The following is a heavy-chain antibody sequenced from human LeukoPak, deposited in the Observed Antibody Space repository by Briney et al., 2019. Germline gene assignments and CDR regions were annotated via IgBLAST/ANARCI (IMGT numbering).Heavy chain of an antibody. V-gene: IGHV1-18*01. J-gene: IGHJ4*02. D-gene: IGHD5-18*01. CDR2: FNPENGNT. CDR3: ATGPPRDSYGPAY. CDR1: GYSFVGYG. Sequence: ASVKVSCKASGYSFVGYGITWVRQAPGQGLEWMGWFNPENGNTNYAQKVQGRVTMTADTSTSTSYMELRSLRSDDTAVYYCATGPPRDSYGPAYWGQGTLVTVSS.